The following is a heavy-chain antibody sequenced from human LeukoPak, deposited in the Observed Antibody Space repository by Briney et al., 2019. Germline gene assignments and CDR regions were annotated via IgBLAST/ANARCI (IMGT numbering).Heavy chain of an antibody. Sequence: SETLSLTCTVSGASISSYYWSWIRQPPGKGLEWIGKIHYSGSTNYNPSLKSRVTISVDTSKNQFSLKLSSVTAADTAVYYCVRRAGSGWSINWFDPWGQGTLITVSS. D-gene: IGHD6-19*01. J-gene: IGHJ5*02. V-gene: IGHV4-59*08. CDR3: VRRAGSGWSINWFDP. CDR1: GASISSYY. CDR2: IHYSGST.